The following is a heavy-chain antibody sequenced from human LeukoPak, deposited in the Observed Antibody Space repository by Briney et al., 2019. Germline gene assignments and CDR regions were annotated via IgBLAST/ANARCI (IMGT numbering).Heavy chain of an antibody. CDR2: IYYSGST. Sequence: SETLSLTCTVSGGSFSSGNYYWSWIRQPPGKGLEWIGYIYYSGSTNYTPSLKSRVTISVDTSKNQFSLKLSSVTAADTAVYYCARVYGSSGWYYFDYWGQGTLVTVSS. D-gene: IGHD6-19*01. CDR1: GGSFSSGNYY. J-gene: IGHJ4*02. CDR3: ARVYGSSGWYYFDY. V-gene: IGHV4-61*01.